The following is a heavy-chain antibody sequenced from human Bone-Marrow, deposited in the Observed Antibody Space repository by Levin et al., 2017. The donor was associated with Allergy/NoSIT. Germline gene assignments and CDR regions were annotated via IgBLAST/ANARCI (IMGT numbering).Heavy chain of an antibody. V-gene: IGHV4-34*01. Sequence: SETLSLTCAVYGGSFSGYYWSWIRQPPGKGLEWIGEINHSGSTNYNPSLKSRVTISVDTSKNQFSLKLSSVTAADTAVYYCARGLTMVRGAPRAFDIWGQGTMVTVSS. CDR3: ARGLTMVRGAPRAFDI. CDR1: GGSFSGYY. D-gene: IGHD3-10*01. CDR2: INHSGST. J-gene: IGHJ3*02.